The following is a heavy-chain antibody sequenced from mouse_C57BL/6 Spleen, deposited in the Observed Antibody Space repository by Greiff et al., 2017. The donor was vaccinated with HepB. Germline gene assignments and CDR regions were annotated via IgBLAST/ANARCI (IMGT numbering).Heavy chain of an antibody. J-gene: IGHJ2*01. V-gene: IGHV5-16*01. CDR2: INYDGSST. CDR3: ARGGYYSYFDY. Sequence: EVQVVESEGGLVQPGRSMKLSCTASGFTFSDYYMAWVRQVPEKGLEWVANINYDGSSTYYLDSLKSRFIISRDNAKNILYLQMSSLKSEDTATYYCARGGYYSYFDYWGQGTTLTVSS. D-gene: IGHD1-1*01. CDR1: GFTFSDYY.